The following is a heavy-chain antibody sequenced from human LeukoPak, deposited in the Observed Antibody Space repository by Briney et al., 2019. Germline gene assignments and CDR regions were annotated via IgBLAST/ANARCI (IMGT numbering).Heavy chain of an antibody. V-gene: IGHV3-74*01. CDR3: AKQSNNHYYQKASDY. J-gene: IGHJ4*02. CDR1: GFTFSSSW. CDR2: INSDGSST. D-gene: IGHD1-26*01. Sequence: GSLRLSCAASGFTFSSSWMHWVRQAPGKGLEWVSRINSDGSSTSYADSVKGRFTISRDNSNNTLYLQMNSLRAEDTAVYFCAKQSNNHYYQKASDYWGQGTLVTVSS.